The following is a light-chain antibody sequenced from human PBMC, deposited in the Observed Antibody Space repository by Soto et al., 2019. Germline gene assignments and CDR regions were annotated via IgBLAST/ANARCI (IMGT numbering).Light chain of an antibody. CDR3: SSYAGSNVV. CDR1: RSDVGGYDY. V-gene: IGLV2-8*01. CDR2: EVS. Sequence: QSVLTQPPSTSGSPGQSVIISCTGTRSDVGGYDYVSWHQQHPGKAPKLLIYEVSKRPSGVPDRFSGSKSDTTAFLTVSGLQAEDEADYYCSSYAGSNVVFGGGTKLTVL. J-gene: IGLJ2*01.